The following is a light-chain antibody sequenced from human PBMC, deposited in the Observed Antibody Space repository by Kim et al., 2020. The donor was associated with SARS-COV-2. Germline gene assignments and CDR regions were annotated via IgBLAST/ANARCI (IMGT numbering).Light chain of an antibody. J-gene: IGLJ2*01. CDR1: KVGDKY. CDR2: QDS. CDR3: QAWDSSTVV. V-gene: IGLV3-1*01. Sequence: SYELTQPPSVSVSPGQTASITCSGEKVGDKYACWYQQKPGQSPVLVIYQDSKRPSGIPERFSGSNSGNTATLTISGTQAMDEADYYCQAWDSSTVV.